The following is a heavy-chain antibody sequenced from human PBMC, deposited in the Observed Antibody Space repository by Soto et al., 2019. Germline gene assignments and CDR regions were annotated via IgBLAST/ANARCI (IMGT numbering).Heavy chain of an antibody. Sequence: SETLSLTCTVSGGSISSYYWSWIRQPPGKGLEWIGYIYYSGSTNYNPSLKSRVTISVDTSKNQFSLKLSSVTAEDTAAYYCAKGPSSGWSNFDYWGQGTLVTVSS. CDR1: GGSISSYY. D-gene: IGHD6-19*01. J-gene: IGHJ4*02. CDR3: AKGPSSGWSNFDY. V-gene: IGHV4-59*12. CDR2: IYYSGST.